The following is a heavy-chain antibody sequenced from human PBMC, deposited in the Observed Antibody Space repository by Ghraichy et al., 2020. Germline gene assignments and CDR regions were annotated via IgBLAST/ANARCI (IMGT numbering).Heavy chain of an antibody. J-gene: IGHJ6*02. V-gene: IGHV3-30*18. CDR3: AKPGGSYSFWSDYYYGMDV. CDR1: GFTFSSYG. Sequence: GGSLRLSCAASGFTFSSYGVHWVRQAPGKGLEWVAVISYDGSNKYYADSVKGRFTISRDNSKNTLYLQMNSLRAEDTAVYYCAKPGGSYSFWSDYYYGMDVWGQGTTVTVSS. CDR2: ISYDGSNK. D-gene: IGHD1-26*01.